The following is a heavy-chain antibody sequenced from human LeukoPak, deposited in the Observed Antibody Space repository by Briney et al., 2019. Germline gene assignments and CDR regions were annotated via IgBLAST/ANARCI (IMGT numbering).Heavy chain of an antibody. D-gene: IGHD3-3*01. CDR3: ARHKGFLEWLPHDAFDI. CDR2: IHYSGSS. V-gene: IGHV4-59*08. CDR1: GDSTSNFY. J-gene: IGHJ3*02. Sequence: SETLSLTCTVSGDSTSNFYWNWIRQSPGKGLEWIGNIHYSGSSVYNPSLKSRVTISVDTSKNQFSLKLSSVTAADTAVYYCARHKGFLEWLPHDAFDIWGQGTMVTVSS.